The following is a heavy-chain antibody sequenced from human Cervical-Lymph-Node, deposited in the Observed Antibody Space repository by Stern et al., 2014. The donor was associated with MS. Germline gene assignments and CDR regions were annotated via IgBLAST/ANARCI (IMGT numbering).Heavy chain of an antibody. Sequence: QVQLQESGPGLVKPSGTLSLTCVVSGTSISTGNWWTWIRQRPGKGLEWIGEIYHSGTTNYKPSLKGRIAISLDKSKNQFSLKLNSMTAADTAVYYCARGPFDYNYGMDVWGQGTTVTVSS. CDR2: IYHSGTT. J-gene: IGHJ6*02. V-gene: IGHV4-4*02. CDR1: GTSISTGNW. CDR3: ARGPFDYNYGMDV.